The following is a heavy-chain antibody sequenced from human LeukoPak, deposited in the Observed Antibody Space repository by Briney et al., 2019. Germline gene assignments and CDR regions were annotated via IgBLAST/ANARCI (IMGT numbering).Heavy chain of an antibody. Sequence: GGSLRLSCSVSGFTFSTYVMHWVRQAPGKGLEYVSAVSSNGDNTYYADSVKGRFTISRDNSKNTLYLQMSSLRADDTAVYYCVRGTGYWGQGTLVTVSS. CDR2: VSSNGDNT. V-gene: IGHV3-64D*06. CDR1: GFTFSTYV. J-gene: IGHJ4*02. CDR3: VRGTGY.